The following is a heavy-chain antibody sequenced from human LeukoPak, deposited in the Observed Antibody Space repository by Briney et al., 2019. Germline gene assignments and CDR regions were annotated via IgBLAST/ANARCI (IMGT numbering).Heavy chain of an antibody. D-gene: IGHD3-22*01. J-gene: IGHJ6*03. V-gene: IGHV4-59*01. CDR3: ARNYYDSSGYPYYYHYMDV. Sequence: SETLSLTCTVSGGSISSYYWSWIRQPPGKGLEWIGYIYYSGSTNYNPSLKSRVTISVDTSKNQFSLKLTSVTAADTAVYYCARNYYDSSGYPYYYHYMDVWGKGTTVTVSS. CDR2: IYYSGST. CDR1: GGSISSYY.